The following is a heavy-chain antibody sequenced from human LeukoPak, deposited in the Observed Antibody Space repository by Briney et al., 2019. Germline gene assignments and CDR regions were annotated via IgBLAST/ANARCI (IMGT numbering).Heavy chain of an antibody. CDR2: ISYDGSNK. J-gene: IGHJ3*02. CDR3: AREGQQYDGPTMDAFDI. D-gene: IGHD3-10*01. Sequence: PGRSLRLSCAASGFTFSSYAMHWVRQAPGKGLEWVAVISYDGSNKYYADSVKGRFTISRDNSKNTLYLQMNSLRAEDTAVYYCAREGQQYDGPTMDAFDIWGQGTMVTVSS. V-gene: IGHV3-30-3*01. CDR1: GFTFSSYA.